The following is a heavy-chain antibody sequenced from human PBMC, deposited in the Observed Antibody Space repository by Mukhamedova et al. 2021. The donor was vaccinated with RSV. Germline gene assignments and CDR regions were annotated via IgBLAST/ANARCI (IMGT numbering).Heavy chain of an antibody. CDR1: SYA. Sequence: SYAMHWVRQAPGKGLEWVAVISYDGSNKYYADSVKGRFTISRDNSKNTLYLQMNSLRAEDTAVYYCARPTTVKRPGTRDQGWYFD. V-gene: IGHV3-30*01. CDR3: ARPTTVKRPGTRDQGWYFD. D-gene: IGHD4-17*01. J-gene: IGHJ2*01. CDR2: ISYDGSNK.